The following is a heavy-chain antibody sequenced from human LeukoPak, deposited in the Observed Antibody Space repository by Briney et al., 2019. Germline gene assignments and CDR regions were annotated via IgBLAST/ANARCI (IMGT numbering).Heavy chain of an antibody. CDR3: ARVGYDSSGFTHFDY. CDR2: INSDGSDT. J-gene: IGHJ4*02. CDR1: GFTFSSYW. Sequence: LSCAASGFTFSSYWMHWVRHAPGKGLVWVSRINSDGSDTSYADSVKGRFTISRDNAKNTLYLQMNSLRAEDTAVYYCARVGYDSSGFTHFDYWGQGTLVTVSS. D-gene: IGHD3-22*01. V-gene: IGHV3-74*01.